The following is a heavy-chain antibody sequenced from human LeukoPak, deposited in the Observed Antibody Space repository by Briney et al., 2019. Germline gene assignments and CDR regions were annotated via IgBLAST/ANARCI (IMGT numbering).Heavy chain of an antibody. CDR2: ISDSGDYT. V-gene: IGHV3-23*01. CDR1: GFTFSSYA. CDR3: AKDRTDRGSSGYGY. J-gene: IGHJ4*02. Sequence: GGSLRLSCAGSGFTFSSYAMSWVRQAPGKGLEWVSAISDSGDYTYYADSVKGRFTISRDNSKNTLYLHVNSLRAEDTAVYYCAKDRTDRGSSGYGYWGQGTLVTVSS. D-gene: IGHD3-22*01.